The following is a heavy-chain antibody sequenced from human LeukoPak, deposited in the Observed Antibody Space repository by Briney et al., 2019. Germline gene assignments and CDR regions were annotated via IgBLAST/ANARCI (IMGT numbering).Heavy chain of an antibody. CDR2: MKWDGSEI. D-gene: IGHD3-16*01. CDR3: ARPAYTAAYDL. Sequence: TGGSLRLSCVASGFTFSMYWMTWVRQAPGKGLEWVANMKWDGSEIHYVDSVKGRFTISRDNAKSSLYLQMNGLRAEDTAVYYCARPAYTAAYDLWGQGTLVTVS. CDR1: GFTFSMYW. J-gene: IGHJ3*01. V-gene: IGHV3-7*01.